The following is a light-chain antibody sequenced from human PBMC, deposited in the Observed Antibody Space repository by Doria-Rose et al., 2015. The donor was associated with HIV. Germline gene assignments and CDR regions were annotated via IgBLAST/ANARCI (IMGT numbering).Light chain of an antibody. CDR3: LQYASSRT. J-gene: IGKJ1*01. Sequence: TQSPGTLSLSPGERATLSCRASQSVSANYLAWYQQRPGQSPRLLIYGASSRATDIPDRFSGSGSGTDFTLTISRLEPEDFAVYYCLQYASSRTFGQGTKVEIK. CDR1: QSVSANY. CDR2: GAS. V-gene: IGKV3-20*01.